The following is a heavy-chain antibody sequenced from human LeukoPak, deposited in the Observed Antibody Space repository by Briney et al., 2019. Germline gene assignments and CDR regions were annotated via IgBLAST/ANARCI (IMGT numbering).Heavy chain of an antibody. CDR1: GYTFTSYG. D-gene: IGHD4/OR15-4a*01. J-gene: IGHJ4*02. CDR2: ISAYNGNT. CDR3: ARDVPTIASLQFDY. V-gene: IGHV1-18*01. Sequence: ASVKVSCKASGYTFTSYGISWVRQAPGQGLEWMGWISAYNGNTNYAQKFQGRITMTRDTSIDTAYMELSRLRSDDTAVYYCARDVPTIASLQFDYWGQGTLVTVSS.